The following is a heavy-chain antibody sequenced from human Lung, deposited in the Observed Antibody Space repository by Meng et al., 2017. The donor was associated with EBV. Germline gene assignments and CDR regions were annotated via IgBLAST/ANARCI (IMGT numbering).Heavy chain of an antibody. Sequence: QVQLFQAGGEVKKPGASVLVSCRASGYTFTHHGISWIRQAPGQGLEWLGWISCYNGDTIYAQKVQGRFTMTMDKSASTAYMDLRSLRSDDTAIYYCARDPSNTSGRYAYFDSWGQGTLVTVSS. CDR3: ARDPSNTSGRYAYFDS. CDR1: GYTFTHHG. CDR2: ISCYNGDT. V-gene: IGHV1-18*01. J-gene: IGHJ4*02. D-gene: IGHD6-19*01.